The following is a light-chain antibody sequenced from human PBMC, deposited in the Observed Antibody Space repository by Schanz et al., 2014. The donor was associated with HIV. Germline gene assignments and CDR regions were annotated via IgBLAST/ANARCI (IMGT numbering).Light chain of an antibody. V-gene: IGLV2-8*01. CDR2: DVN. CDR1: SSDVGGYNY. Sequence: QSALTQPASVSGSPGQSIAISCTGTSSDVGGYNYVSWYQQHPGKAPKLMVYDVNYRPSGVPARFSGSKSGNTASLTVSGLQAEDEADYYCSSSGGSNNFVIFGGGTKLTVL. J-gene: IGLJ2*01. CDR3: SSSGGSNNFVI.